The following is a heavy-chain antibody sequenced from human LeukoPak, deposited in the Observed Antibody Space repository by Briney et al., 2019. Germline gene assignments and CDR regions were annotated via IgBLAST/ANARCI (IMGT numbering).Heavy chain of an antibody. CDR1: GYTFTGYY. D-gene: IGHD5-18*01. Sequence: ASVKVSCKASGYTFTGYYMHWVRQAPGQGLEWMGWINPNSGGTNYAQKFQGRVTMTRDTSISTAYMELSRLRSDDTAVYYCARDLLVATAMAGDYWGQGTLVTVSS. CDR2: INPNSGGT. CDR3: ARDLLVATAMAGDY. J-gene: IGHJ4*02. V-gene: IGHV1-2*02.